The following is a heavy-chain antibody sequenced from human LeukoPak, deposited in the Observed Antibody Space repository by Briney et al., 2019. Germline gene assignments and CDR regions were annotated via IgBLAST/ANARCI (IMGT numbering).Heavy chain of an antibody. CDR2: ISYDGSNK. CDR3: ARVVDGYDLVPDY. J-gene: IGHJ4*02. V-gene: IGHV3-30*03. D-gene: IGHD5-24*01. Sequence: GRSLRLSCAASGFTFSSYGMHWVRQAPGKGLEWVAVISYDGSNKYYADSVKGRFTISRDNSKNTLYLQMNSLRAEDTAVYYCARVVDGYDLVPDYWGQGTLVTVSS. CDR1: GFTFSSYG.